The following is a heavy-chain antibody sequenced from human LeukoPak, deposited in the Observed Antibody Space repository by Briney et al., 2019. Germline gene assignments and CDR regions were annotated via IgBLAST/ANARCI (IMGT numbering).Heavy chain of an antibody. CDR1: EFTFSSYA. Sequence: GGSLRLSCAASEFTFSSYAMSWVRQAPGKGLEWVSAISGSGGSTYYADSVKGRFTISRDNSKNTLYLQMNSLRAEDTAVYYCAKMDYSSGWFDYWGQGTLVTVSS. CDR2: ISGSGGST. V-gene: IGHV3-23*01. D-gene: IGHD6-19*01. J-gene: IGHJ4*02. CDR3: AKMDYSSGWFDY.